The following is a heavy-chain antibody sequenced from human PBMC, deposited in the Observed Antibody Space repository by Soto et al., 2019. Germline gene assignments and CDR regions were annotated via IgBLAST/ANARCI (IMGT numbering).Heavy chain of an antibody. CDR2: IYWDDDK. CDR1: GFSLSTSGVS. J-gene: IGHJ6*02. V-gene: IGHV2-5*02. Sequence: QITLKESGPTLVKPTQTLTLTCTSSGFSLSTSGVSVGWVRQPPGKALEWLGFIYWDDDKRYSPSLKSRLTITKDTSKNQVVLTMTNMDPVDTATYYCAHSFPYYYGMDVWGQGTTVTVSS. CDR3: AHSFPYYYGMDV.